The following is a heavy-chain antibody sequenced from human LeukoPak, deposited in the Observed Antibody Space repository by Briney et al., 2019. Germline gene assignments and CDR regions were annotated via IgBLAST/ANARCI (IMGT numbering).Heavy chain of an antibody. V-gene: IGHV3-30*03. CDR3: ARGVYSASHGPP. CDR1: GFTFSSYG. D-gene: IGHD1-26*01. J-gene: IGHJ5*02. CDR2: ISYDGSNK. Sequence: PGGSLRLSCAASGFTFSSYGMHWVRQAPGKGLEWVAVISYDGSNKYYADSVRGRFTISRDNAKNTLYLQMNSLRGDDTAVYYCARGVYSASHGPPWGQGTLVTVSS.